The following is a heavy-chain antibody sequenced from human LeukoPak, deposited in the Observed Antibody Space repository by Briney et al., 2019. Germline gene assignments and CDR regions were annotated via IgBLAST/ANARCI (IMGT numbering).Heavy chain of an antibody. D-gene: IGHD4-23*01. J-gene: IGHJ4*02. V-gene: IGHV3-74*03. Sequence: GGSLRLSCAASGFTFSSYWMHWVRQAPGKGLVWVSRIKSDGSSIMYADSVKGRFTISRDNAKSTLYLQMNSLRAEDTAVYYCARDLDFGGYSNYDYWGQGTLVTVSS. CDR2: IKSDGSSI. CDR3: ARDLDFGGYSNYDY. CDR1: GFTFSSYW.